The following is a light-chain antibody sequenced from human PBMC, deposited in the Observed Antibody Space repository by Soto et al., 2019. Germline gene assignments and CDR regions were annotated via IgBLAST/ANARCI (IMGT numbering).Light chain of an antibody. Sequence: QSALTQPASVSGSPGQSITISCTGSSSDIGSYDYVSWYQHHPGKAPQLIIYDVTNRPSGVSTRFSGSKSGNRASLTISGLQAEDEADYYCSSYTTTFTGVIFVGGTKLTVL. CDR1: SSDIGSYDY. CDR2: DVT. V-gene: IGLV2-14*03. CDR3: SSYTTTFTGVI. J-gene: IGLJ2*01.